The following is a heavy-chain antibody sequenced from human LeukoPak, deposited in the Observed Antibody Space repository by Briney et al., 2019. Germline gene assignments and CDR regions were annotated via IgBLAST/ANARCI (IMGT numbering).Heavy chain of an antibody. D-gene: IGHD6-13*01. J-gene: IGHJ5*02. CDR1: GYTFTGYY. V-gene: IGHV1-2*02. CDR2: INPNSGGT. CDR3: ARASTYSSRMNWFDP. Sequence: ASVKVSCKASGYTFTGYYIHWVRQAPGQGLEWMGWINPNSGGTNYAQKFQGRVTMTRDTSISTAYMELSRLRSDDTAVYYCARASTYSSRMNWFDPWGQGTLVTVSS.